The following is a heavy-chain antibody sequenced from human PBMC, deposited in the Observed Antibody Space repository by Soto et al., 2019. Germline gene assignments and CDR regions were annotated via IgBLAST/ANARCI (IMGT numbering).Heavy chain of an antibody. J-gene: IGHJ6*02. CDR1: GYTFTGYY. V-gene: IGHV1-2*04. CDR2: INPNSGGT. CDR3: ARASAGGAVAGPGYYGMDV. Sequence: ASVKVSCKASGYTFTGYYMHWVRQAPGQGLEWMGWINPNSGGTNYAQKFQGWVTMTRDTSISTACMELSRLRSDDTAVYYCARASAGGAVAGPGYYGMDVWGQGTTVTVSS. D-gene: IGHD6-19*01.